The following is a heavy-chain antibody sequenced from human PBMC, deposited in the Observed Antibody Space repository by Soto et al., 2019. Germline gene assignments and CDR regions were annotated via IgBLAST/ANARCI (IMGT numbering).Heavy chain of an antibody. Sequence: GGSLRLSCAAPGFTVSSNYMSWVRQAPGKGLEWVSVIYSGGSTYYADSVKGRFTISRDNSKNTLYLQMNSLRAEDTAVYYCARGVVPAAIRPRLYFYFPDIRGKGTSVLVSS. D-gene: IGHD2-2*02. CDR1: GFTVSSNY. CDR2: IYSGGST. J-gene: IGHJ6*03. V-gene: IGHV3-66*01. CDR3: ARGVVPAAIRPRLYFYFPDI.